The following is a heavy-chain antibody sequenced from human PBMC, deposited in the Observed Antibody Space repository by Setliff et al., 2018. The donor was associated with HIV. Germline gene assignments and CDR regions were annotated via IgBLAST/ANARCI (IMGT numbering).Heavy chain of an antibody. D-gene: IGHD6-19*01. CDR2: IYTSGST. Sequence: SETLSLTCTVSGGSISSYYWSWIRQPAGKGLEWIGRIYTSGSTNYNPSLKSRVVMSVDTSKNQFSLKLTSVTAADTAVYYCARQFTVQWLVSTYGMDVWGQGTTVTVSS. CDR1: GGSISSYY. J-gene: IGHJ6*02. V-gene: IGHV4-4*07. CDR3: ARQFTVQWLVSTYGMDV.